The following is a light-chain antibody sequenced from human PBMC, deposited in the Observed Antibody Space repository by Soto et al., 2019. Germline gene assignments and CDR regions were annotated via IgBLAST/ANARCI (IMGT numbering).Light chain of an antibody. Sequence: EIVLTQSPCALSGSPGERVTLSCGASESVSSNLAWYQQTPGQAPRLLIYGASTRATGVPDRFSGSGSGTDFTLTISSLEPEDFAVYYCQQRSDWPLTFGGGTKVDIK. CDR3: QQRSDWPLT. CDR2: GAS. V-gene: IGKV3-11*01. J-gene: IGKJ4*01. CDR1: ESVSSN.